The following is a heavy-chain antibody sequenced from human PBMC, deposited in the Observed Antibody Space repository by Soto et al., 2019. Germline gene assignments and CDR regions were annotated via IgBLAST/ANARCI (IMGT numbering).Heavy chain of an antibody. CDR2: IYYSGST. CDR1: GGSISSSSYY. CDR3: ARLGQSITMIVVVEGGGAFDI. J-gene: IGHJ3*02. Sequence: SETLSLTCTVSGGSISSSSYYWGWIRQPPGKGLEWIGSIYYSGSTYYNPSLKSRVTISVDTSKNQFSLKLSSVTAADTAVYYCARLGQSITMIVVVEGGGAFDIWGQGTMVTVSS. D-gene: IGHD3-22*01. V-gene: IGHV4-39*01.